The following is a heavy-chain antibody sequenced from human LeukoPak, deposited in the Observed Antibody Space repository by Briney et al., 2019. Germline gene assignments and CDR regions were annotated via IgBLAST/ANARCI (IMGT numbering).Heavy chain of an antibody. CDR1: GDSISIYY. V-gene: IGHV4-4*07. D-gene: IGHD6-19*01. Sequence: PSETLSLTCTVSGDSISIYYWNWIRQPAGKGLEWIGRIYTSGSTNYNPSLKSRIALSVDTSKNQFSLKLSSVTAADTAVYYCARAAAGFDFDYWGQGTLVTVSS. CDR2: IYTSGST. CDR3: ARAAAGFDFDY. J-gene: IGHJ4*02.